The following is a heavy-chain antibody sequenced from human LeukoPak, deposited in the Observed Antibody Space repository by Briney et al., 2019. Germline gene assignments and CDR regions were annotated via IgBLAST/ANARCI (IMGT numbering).Heavy chain of an antibody. CDR3: ARGGPDTAMVSYYYYMDV. CDR2: IYTSGST. CDR1: GGSISSYY. Sequence: MSSETLSLTCTVSGGSISSYYWSWIRQPAGKGLEWIGRIYTSGSTNYHPSLKSRVTMSVDTSKNQFSLKLSSVTAADTAVYYCARGGPDTAMVSYYYYMDVWGKGTTVTVSS. J-gene: IGHJ6*03. V-gene: IGHV4-4*07. D-gene: IGHD5-18*01.